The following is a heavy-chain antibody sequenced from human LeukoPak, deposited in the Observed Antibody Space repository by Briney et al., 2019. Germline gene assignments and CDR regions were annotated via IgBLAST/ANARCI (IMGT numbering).Heavy chain of an antibody. CDR3: TTAPKEYSSSFDYYYYMDV. CDR1: GFIFSNAW. CDR2: IKSKTDGGTT. V-gene: IGHV3-15*01. Sequence: GGSLRLSCAASGFIFSNAWMTWVRQAPGKGLEWVGRIKSKTDGGTTDYAAPVKGRFTISRDDSKNTLYLQMNSLKTEDTAVYYCTTAPKEYSSSFDYYYYMDVWGKGTTVTVSS. J-gene: IGHJ6*03. D-gene: IGHD6-6*01.